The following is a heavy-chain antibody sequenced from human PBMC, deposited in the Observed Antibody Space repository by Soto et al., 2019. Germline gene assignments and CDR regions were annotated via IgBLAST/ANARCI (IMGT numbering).Heavy chain of an antibody. D-gene: IGHD3-3*01. V-gene: IGHV4-39*01. Sequence: SETLSLTCTVSGGSISSSSYYWGWIRQPPGKGLEWIGSIYYSGSTYYNPSLKSRVTISVDTSKNQFSLKLSSVTAADTAVYYCAGEMITIFGVVSYYGMDVWGQGTTVTVSS. CDR3: AGEMITIFGVVSYYGMDV. CDR1: GGSISSSSYY. J-gene: IGHJ6*02. CDR2: IYYSGST.